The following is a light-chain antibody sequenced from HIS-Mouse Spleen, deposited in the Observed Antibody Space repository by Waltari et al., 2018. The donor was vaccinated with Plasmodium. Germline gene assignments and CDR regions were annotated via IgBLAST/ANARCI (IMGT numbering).Light chain of an antibody. V-gene: IGKV1-9*01. Sequence: DIQLTQSPSFLSASVGDRVTTTSRASQGISSYLAWYQQKPGKAPKLLIYAASTLQSGVPSRFSGSGSGTEFTLTISSLQPEDFATYYCQQLNSYPLFTFGPGTKVDIK. CDR2: AAS. CDR3: QQLNSYPLFT. J-gene: IGKJ3*01. CDR1: QGISSY.